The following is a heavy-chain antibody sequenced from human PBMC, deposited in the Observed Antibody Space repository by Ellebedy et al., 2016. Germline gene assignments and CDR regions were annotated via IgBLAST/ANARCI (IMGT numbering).Heavy chain of an antibody. CDR2: MWYEENQK. D-gene: IGHD4-17*01. CDR3: AKDFIYGDYADN. Sequence: GGSLRLSCVASGFTFSNYGMHWVRQAPGKGLERVAVMWYEENQKRYADSVKGRFTISRDNSKNTLYLQFSSLRAEDTAVYYCAKDFIYGDYADNWGQGTLVTVSS. V-gene: IGHV3-33*06. J-gene: IGHJ4*02. CDR1: GFTFSNYG.